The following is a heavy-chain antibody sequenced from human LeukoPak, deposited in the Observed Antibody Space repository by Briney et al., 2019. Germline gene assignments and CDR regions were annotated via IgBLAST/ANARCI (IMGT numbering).Heavy chain of an antibody. CDR1: GGSISSYY. CDR2: IYTSGST. D-gene: IGHD3-10*01. J-gene: IGHJ6*02. V-gene: IGHV4-4*07. CDR3: ARDEVTMVRGVPSYGMDV. Sequence: SETLSLTCTVSGGSISSYYWSWIRQPAGKGLEWIGRIYTSGSTNYNPSLKSRVTMSVDTSKNQFSLKLSSVTAADTAVYYCARDEVTMVRGVPSYGMDVWGQGTTVTVSS.